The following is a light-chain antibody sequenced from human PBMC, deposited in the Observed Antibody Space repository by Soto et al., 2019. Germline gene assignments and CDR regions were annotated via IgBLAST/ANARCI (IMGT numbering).Light chain of an antibody. CDR1: QDISIH. CDR2: GAS. J-gene: IGKJ1*01. Sequence: DIQMTQSPSSVSASVGDRVTIACRASQDISIHLAWFQQKPGKAPKSLIFGASSLQSGVPSKFSGSGSGTDCTLTIDSLQPEEFATYYCQQYHNYPPSFGQGTKVEIK. CDR3: QQYHNYPPS. V-gene: IGKV1-16*02.